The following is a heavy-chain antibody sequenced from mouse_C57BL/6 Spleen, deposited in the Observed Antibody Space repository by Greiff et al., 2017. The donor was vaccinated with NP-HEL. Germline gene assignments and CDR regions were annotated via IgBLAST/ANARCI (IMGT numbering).Heavy chain of an antibody. J-gene: IGHJ2*01. D-gene: IGHD2-14*01. CDR2: IDPSDSYT. CDR3: AKQDRGDFDY. V-gene: IGHV1-69*01. Sequence: VQLQQPGAELVMPGASVKLSCKASGYTFTSYWMHWVKQRPGQGLEWIGEIDPSDSYTNYNQKFKGKSTLTVDKSSSTAYMQLSSLTSEDSAVYYCAKQDRGDFDYWGQGTTLTVSS. CDR1: GYTFTSYW.